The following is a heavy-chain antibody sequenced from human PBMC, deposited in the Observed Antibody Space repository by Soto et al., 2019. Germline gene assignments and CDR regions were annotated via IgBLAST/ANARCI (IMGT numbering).Heavy chain of an antibody. CDR1: GFTFSNYA. CDR2: ISNSGGT. CDR3: AKGRAGGGIDY. Sequence: EVQLLESGGGLVQPGGSLRLSCAASGFTFSNYAMSWVRQAPGKGLEWVSGISNSGGTYYADSVKGRFTISRDNSINTLFLQMNSLRAEDTAVYHCAKGRAGGGIDYWGQGTLVTVSS. J-gene: IGHJ4*02. V-gene: IGHV3-23*01. D-gene: IGHD3-10*01.